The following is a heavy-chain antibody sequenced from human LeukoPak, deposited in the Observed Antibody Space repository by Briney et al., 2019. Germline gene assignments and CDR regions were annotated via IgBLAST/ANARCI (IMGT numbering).Heavy chain of an antibody. J-gene: IGHJ4*02. CDR2: LKGDGSEK. CDR3: AREAY. Sequence: QSGGSLRLSCAASGFTFSRYWMSWVRQAPGKGLEWVASLKGDGSEKYYEDFVKGRFTISRDNAKNSLYLQMNSLRVEDTAIYYCAREAYWGQGVLLTVSS. CDR1: GFTFSRYW. V-gene: IGHV3-7*01.